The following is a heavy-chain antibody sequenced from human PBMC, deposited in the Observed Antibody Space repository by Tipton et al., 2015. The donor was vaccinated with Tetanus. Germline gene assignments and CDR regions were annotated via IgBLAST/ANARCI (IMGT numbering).Heavy chain of an antibody. Sequence: TLSLTCIVSGGSLRSSDYYGAWVRQSPVKGLEWIGSVSYSGRTYYNPSLKSRVTMSVDTSKKDFSVRLTSVTAADTAVYYCARLREIVSRSGWAFDYRGQGILVTVSS. J-gene: IGHJ4*02. D-gene: IGHD5/OR15-5a*01. CDR2: VSYSGRT. V-gene: IGHV4-39*02. CDR3: ARLREIVSRSGWAFDY. CDR1: GGSLRSSDYY.